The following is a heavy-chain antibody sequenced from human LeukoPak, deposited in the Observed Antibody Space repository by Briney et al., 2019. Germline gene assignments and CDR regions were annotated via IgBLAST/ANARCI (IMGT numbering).Heavy chain of an antibody. Sequence: PGGSLRLSCAASGFTFSSYAMSWVRQPPGKGLEWVSGITGRGGYTYYIDSVKGRFTISRDNSKNTLYLQMNSLRAEDTAVYYCAKLDCSSTSCGDYWGQGTLVSVSS. V-gene: IGHV3-23*01. CDR3: AKLDCSSTSCGDY. J-gene: IGHJ4*02. D-gene: IGHD2-2*01. CDR2: ITGRGGYT. CDR1: GFTFSSYA.